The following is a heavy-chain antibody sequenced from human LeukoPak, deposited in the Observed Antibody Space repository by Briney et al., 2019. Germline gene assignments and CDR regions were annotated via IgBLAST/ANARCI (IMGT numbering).Heavy chain of an antibody. V-gene: IGHV3-23*01. CDR3: AKGADLTAY. CDR2: ISGSGGNT. J-gene: IGHJ4*02. CDR1: GFTCSSYA. D-gene: IGHD1-26*01. Sequence: GGSLRLSCAASGFTCSSYAIIGVRQAPGKGLEGVSAISGSGGNTYYADSVKGRFTIPRDNPKNTLYPQMNSLRAEHRAVLYCAKGADLTAYWGEGTLVTV.